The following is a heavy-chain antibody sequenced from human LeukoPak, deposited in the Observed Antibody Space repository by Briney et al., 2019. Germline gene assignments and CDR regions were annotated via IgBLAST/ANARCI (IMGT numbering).Heavy chain of an antibody. CDR1: GFTFSNYA. J-gene: IGHJ4*02. CDR2: IKEDGSEK. Sequence: GGSLRLSCAAFGFTFSNYAVTWVRQAPGRGLAWVANIKEDGSEKNYVDSVKGRFTISRDNAKNSVYLQMNSLRVEDTAIYYCARDRGSYRPIDYWGQGTLVTVSS. D-gene: IGHD1-26*01. CDR3: ARDRGSYRPIDY. V-gene: IGHV3-7*01.